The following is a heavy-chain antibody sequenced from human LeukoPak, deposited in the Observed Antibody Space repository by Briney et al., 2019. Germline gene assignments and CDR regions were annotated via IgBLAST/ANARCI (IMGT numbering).Heavy chain of an antibody. CDR1: GFSFSRYG. CDR3: ARAEAGFDY. Sequence: EGSLRLSCAASGFSFSRYGMKWVRQAPGKGLEWLSYIRSSDSTTYYADSVKGRFTISRDNAKNSLYLQMNSLRAEDTAVYYCARAEAGFDYWGQGTLVTASS. V-gene: IGHV3-48*04. J-gene: IGHJ4*02. CDR2: IRSSDSTT.